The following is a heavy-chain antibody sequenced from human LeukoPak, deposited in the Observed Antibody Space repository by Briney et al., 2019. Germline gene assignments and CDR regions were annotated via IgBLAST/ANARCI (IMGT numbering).Heavy chain of an antibody. D-gene: IGHD4-17*01. J-gene: IGHJ4*02. Sequence: ASVKVSCKASGYTFDSYGITWVRQAPGQGLEWMGWISPYNGHTNYAQKLQGRITMTTDTSTSTAYMELRSLRSDDTAVYYCARDLTRTTTVIDYWGQGTLVTVSS. V-gene: IGHV1-18*01. CDR2: ISPYNGHT. CDR1: GYTFDSYG. CDR3: ARDLTRTTTVIDY.